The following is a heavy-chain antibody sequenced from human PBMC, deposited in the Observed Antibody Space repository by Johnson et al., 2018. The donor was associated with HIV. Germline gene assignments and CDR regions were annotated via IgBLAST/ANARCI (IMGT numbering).Heavy chain of an antibody. V-gene: IGHV3-73*02. J-gene: IGHJ3*02. CDR3: SYAFDI. CDR1: GFFFSGSA. Sequence: VQLVESGGGLVQPGGSLKLSCAASGFFFSGSAMHWVRQASGKGLEWVGRIRSKANNYATTYAASLKGRFTISRDDSKNTAYLQMNSLTTEDTAVYYCSYAFDIWGQGTKVTVSS. CDR2: IRSKANNYAT.